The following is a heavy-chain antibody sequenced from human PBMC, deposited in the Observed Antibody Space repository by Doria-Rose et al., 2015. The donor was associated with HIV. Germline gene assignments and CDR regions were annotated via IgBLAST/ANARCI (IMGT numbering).Heavy chain of an antibody. J-gene: IGHJ4*02. CDR1: GVSLSSPGMG. CDR2: IFSDDER. CDR3: ARIKSSRWYHKYYFDF. V-gene: IGHV2-26*01. Sequence: SGPVLVKPTETLTLTCTVSGVSLSSPGMGVSWIRQPPGKALGWLANIFSDDERPYKTSLKSRLTISRVTSKSQVVLTMTDMDPVDTATYYCARIKSSRWYHKYYFDFWGQGTLVIVSA. D-gene: IGHD6-13*01.